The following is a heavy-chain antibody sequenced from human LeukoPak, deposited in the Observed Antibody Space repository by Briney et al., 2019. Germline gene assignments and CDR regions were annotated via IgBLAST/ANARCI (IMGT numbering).Heavy chain of an antibody. CDR3: VKDGRRSPPC. Sequence: PGGSLRLSCAASGFTLSSYAMSWVRQAPGKGPEWVSGINGGGGSTFYAESVTGRFTISRDNSKNTLFLQMNTLRAEDTAVYYCVKDGRRSPPCWGQGTLVTVSS. CDR2: INGGGGST. V-gene: IGHV3-23*01. D-gene: IGHD2-15*01. CDR1: GFTLSSYA. J-gene: IGHJ4*02.